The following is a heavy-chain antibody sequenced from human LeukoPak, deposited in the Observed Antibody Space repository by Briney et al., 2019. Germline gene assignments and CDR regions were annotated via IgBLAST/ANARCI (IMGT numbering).Heavy chain of an antibody. CDR2: IYSTGST. V-gene: IGHV4-4*07. D-gene: IGHD3-16*01. CDR3: ARDAGNYRLGGLDY. Sequence: SETLSLTCSVSGDSIITYYWSWIRQSAGEGLEWIGRIYSTGSTNYNPSLKSRVTMSVDTSKNQFSLKLSSVTAADTAVYYCARDAGNYRLGGLDYWGQGTLVTVSS. J-gene: IGHJ4*02. CDR1: GDSIITYY.